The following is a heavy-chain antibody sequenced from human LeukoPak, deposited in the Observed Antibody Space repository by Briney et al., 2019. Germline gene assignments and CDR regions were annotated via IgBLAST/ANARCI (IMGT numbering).Heavy chain of an antibody. Sequence: SETLSLTCTVSGGSISSGSYYWSWIRQPAGKGLEWIGRIYTSGSTNYNPSLKSRVTISVDTSKNQFSLKLSSVTAADTAVYYCARGGSSDYYYYMDVWGKGTTVTVSS. J-gene: IGHJ6*03. V-gene: IGHV4-61*02. CDR2: IYTSGST. D-gene: IGHD2-2*01. CDR3: ARGGSSDYYYYMDV. CDR1: GGSISSGSYY.